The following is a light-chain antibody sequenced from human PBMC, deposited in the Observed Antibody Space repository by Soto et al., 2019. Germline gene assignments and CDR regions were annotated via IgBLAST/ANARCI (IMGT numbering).Light chain of an antibody. J-gene: IGLJ3*02. CDR1: SSDVGGYNY. Sequence: QSVLTQPASVSGSPGQSITISCTGTSSDVGGYNYVSWYQQQPGKAPKLMIYDVSNRPSGVSNRFSGSKSGNTASLTISGLQAEDEADYYRSSYTSSSTSWVFGGGTKLTVL. CDR3: SSYTSSSTSWV. CDR2: DVS. V-gene: IGLV2-14*01.